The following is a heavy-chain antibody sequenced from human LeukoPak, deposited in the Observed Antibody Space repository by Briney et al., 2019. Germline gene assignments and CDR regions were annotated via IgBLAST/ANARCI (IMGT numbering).Heavy chain of an antibody. CDR1: GGSISSSSYY. D-gene: IGHD6-13*01. Sequence: SETLSLTCTVSGGSISSSSYYWGWIRQPPGKGLEGMGYIFYSGSTNYNPSLKSRVSISVDTSINQFSLKLRSVTAADTAVYYCARGMAAAGNNWFDPWGQGTLVTVSS. V-gene: IGHV4-61*05. CDR3: ARGMAAAGNNWFDP. J-gene: IGHJ5*02. CDR2: IFYSGST.